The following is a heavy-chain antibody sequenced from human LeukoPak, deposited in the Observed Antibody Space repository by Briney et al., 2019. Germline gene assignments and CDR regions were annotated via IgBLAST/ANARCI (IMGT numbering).Heavy chain of an antibody. D-gene: IGHD2-21*02. V-gene: IGHV1-3*01. CDR2: INAGNGNT. CDR1: GYTFTSYA. CDR3: ARARKYCGGDCYSNWFDP. J-gene: IGHJ5*02. Sequence: ASVKVSCKASGYTFTSYAMHWMRQAPGQRLEWMGWINAGNGNTKYSQKFQGRVTITRDTSASTAYMELSSLRSEDTAVYYCARARKYCGGDCYSNWFDPWGQGTLVTVSS.